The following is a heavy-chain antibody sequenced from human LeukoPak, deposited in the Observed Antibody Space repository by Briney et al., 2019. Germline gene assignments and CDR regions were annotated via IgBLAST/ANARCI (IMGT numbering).Heavy chain of an antibody. Sequence: SQTLSLTCTVSGGSISSGDYYWSWIRRRPGKGLEWIGSIYYSGVTYYNPSLESRVTISVDTSKNQFSLNLSSVTAADTAVYYCARVRFLEWLPFDYWGQGTLVTVSS. CDR3: ARVRFLEWLPFDY. V-gene: IGHV4-31*03. CDR2: IYYSGVT. J-gene: IGHJ4*02. D-gene: IGHD3-3*01. CDR1: GGSISSGDYY.